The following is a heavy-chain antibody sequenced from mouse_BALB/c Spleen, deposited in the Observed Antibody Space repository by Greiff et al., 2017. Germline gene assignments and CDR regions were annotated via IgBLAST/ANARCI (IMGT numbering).Heavy chain of an antibody. D-gene: IGHD1-1*01. CDR3: ARRGVITTVVAKNYYAMDY. V-gene: IGHV5-4*02. J-gene: IGHJ4*01. Sequence: EVKLVESGGGLVKPGGSLKLSCAASGFTFSDYYMYWVRQTPEKRLEWVATISDGGSYTYYPDSVKGRFTISRDNAKNNLYLQMSSLKSEDTAMYYCARRGVITTVVAKNYYAMDYWGQGTSVTVSS. CDR2: ISDGGSYT. CDR1: GFTFSDYY.